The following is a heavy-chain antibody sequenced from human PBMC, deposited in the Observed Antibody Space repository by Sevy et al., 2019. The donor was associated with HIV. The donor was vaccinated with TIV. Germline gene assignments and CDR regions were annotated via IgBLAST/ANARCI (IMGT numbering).Heavy chain of an antibody. CDR1: GFTFSNVW. CDR2: IKSRTEGGPT. J-gene: IGHJ4*02. Sequence: GGSLRLSCAASGFTFSNVWMSWVRQAPGKGLEWVGHIKSRTEGGPTDYAAPVKGRFSISRDDSKNTLSLQMHSLEIEDTAVYYCTTGGSILQHWGQGILVTISS. D-gene: IGHD2-21*01. V-gene: IGHV3-15*01. CDR3: TTGGSILQH.